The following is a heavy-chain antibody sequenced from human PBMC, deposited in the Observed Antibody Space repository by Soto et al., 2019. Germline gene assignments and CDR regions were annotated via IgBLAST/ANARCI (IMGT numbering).Heavy chain of an antibody. CDR1: GDSISSYY. CDR3: AREGVPTHGLDV. Sequence: SETLSLTCTVSGDSISSYYWSWIRQPPGKGLEWIGYIFYTGITNYNPSFKSRVTMSVDTSKNYFSLNLSSVTAADTAVYCCAREGVPTHGLDVWGQGTTVTVAS. CDR2: IFYTGIT. V-gene: IGHV4-59*01. J-gene: IGHJ6*02. D-gene: IGHD3-16*01.